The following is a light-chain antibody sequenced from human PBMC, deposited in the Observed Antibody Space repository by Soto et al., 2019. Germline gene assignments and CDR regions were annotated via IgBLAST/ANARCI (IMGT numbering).Light chain of an antibody. J-gene: IGKJ1*01. CDR2: AAS. Sequence: AIRMTQSPSSFSASTGDRVTITCRASQGISSYLAWYQQKPGKAPKLLIYAASTLQSGLPSRFSGSGSGTDFTLTISCLQSEDFATYYCQQYYSYPRTFGQGTKVAIK. CDR1: QGISSY. V-gene: IGKV1-8*01. CDR3: QQYYSYPRT.